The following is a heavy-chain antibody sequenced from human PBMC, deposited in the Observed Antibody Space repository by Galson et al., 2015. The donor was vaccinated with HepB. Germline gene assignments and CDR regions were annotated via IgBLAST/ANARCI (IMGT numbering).Heavy chain of an antibody. CDR3: ARDWGSTDCYLCERSAFDM. D-gene: IGHD2-21*02. V-gene: IGHV1-46*01. CDR2: INPSGGST. CDR1: GYIFTSYY. J-gene: IGHJ3*02. Sequence: SVKVSCKASGYIFTSYYMNWVRQAPGQGLERMGLINPSGGSTTYAQKFQGRVTMTRETSTSTVYMELSSLKSEDTAVYYCARDWGSTDCYLCERSAFDMWGQGTMVTVSS.